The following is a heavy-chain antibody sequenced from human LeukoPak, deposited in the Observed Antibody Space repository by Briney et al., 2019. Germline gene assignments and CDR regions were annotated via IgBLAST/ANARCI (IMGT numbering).Heavy chain of an antibody. J-gene: IGHJ2*01. CDR2: INPNSGGT. Sequence: ASVKVSCKASGYTFTGYYMHWVRQAPGQGLEWMGWINPNSGGTNYAQKFQGWVTMTRDTSISTAYMELSRLRSDDTAVYYCARDMGSGSYSPYFDLWGRGTLVTVSS. CDR1: GYTFTGYY. D-gene: IGHD3-10*01. V-gene: IGHV1-2*04. CDR3: ARDMGSGSYSPYFDL.